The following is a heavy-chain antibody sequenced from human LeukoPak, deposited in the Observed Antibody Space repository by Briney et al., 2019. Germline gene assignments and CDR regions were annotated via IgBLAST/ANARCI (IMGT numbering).Heavy chain of an antibody. CDR3: ARGSRIAVAGTQYFQH. J-gene: IGHJ1*01. V-gene: IGHV4-31*03. CDR1: GGSISSGGYY. Sequence: PSETLSLTCTVSGGSISSGGYYWSWIRQHPGKGLEWIGYIYYSGSTNYNPSLKSRVTISVDTSKNQFSLKLSSVTAADTAVYYCARGSRIAVAGTQYFQHWGQGTLVTVSS. D-gene: IGHD6-19*01. CDR2: IYYSGST.